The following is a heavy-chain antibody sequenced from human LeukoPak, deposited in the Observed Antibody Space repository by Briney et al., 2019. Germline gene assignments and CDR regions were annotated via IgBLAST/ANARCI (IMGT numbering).Heavy chain of an antibody. J-gene: IGHJ1*01. V-gene: IGHV3-7*01. CDR2: IKTDGSEK. CDR3: ATYSSLNRREFQY. Sequence: PGGSLRLSCEGSGFTFSNHWMGWVRQAPGKGLQWVANIKTDGSEKYYVDSVKGRFTISRDNAKNSLHLQMNSLRAEDTAVYYCATYSSLNRREFQYWGQGTLLTVSS. D-gene: IGHD3-22*01. CDR1: GFTFSNHW.